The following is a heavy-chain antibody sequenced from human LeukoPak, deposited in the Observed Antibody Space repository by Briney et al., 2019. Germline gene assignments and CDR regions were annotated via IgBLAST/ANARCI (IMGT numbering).Heavy chain of an antibody. J-gene: IGHJ4*02. D-gene: IGHD1-26*01. CDR1: GYTFTSYY. V-gene: IGHV1-46*01. CDR2: INPSGGST. Sequence: ASVKVSCKASGYTFTSYYMHWVRQAPGQGLEWVGIINPSGGSTNYAQKFQGRVTMTRDTSITTAYMELSSLRSDDTAVYYCARDRSFPGFDYWGQGTLVTVSS. CDR3: ARDRSFPGFDY.